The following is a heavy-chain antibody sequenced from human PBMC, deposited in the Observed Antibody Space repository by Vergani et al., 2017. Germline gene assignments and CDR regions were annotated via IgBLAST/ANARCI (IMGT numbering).Heavy chain of an antibody. CDR2: IYPGDSDT. Sequence: EVQLVQSGAEVKKPGESLKISCKGSGYSFTSYWIGWVRQMPGKGLEWMGIIYPGDSDTRYSPSFQGQVTISADKSISTAYLQWSSLKASDTAMYYCARDRGGFSSSWKRDDAFDIWGQGTMVTVSS. D-gene: IGHD6-13*01. CDR1: GYSFTSYW. J-gene: IGHJ3*02. CDR3: ARDRGGFSSSWKRDDAFDI. V-gene: IGHV5-51*01.